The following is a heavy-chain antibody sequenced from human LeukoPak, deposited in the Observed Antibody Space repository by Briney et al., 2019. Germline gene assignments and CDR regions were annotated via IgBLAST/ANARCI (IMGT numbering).Heavy chain of an antibody. V-gene: IGHV3-23*05. D-gene: IGHD3-16*01. Sequence: GGSLTFSCVASGFSFSRHAMIWVRQAPGKAPEWVSSIFDSGAPSYYADSVKGRFTISRDNSGNTFYLQMENLRAEDSATYYCTKAVGGGRDAYDVWGLGTRVIVSS. CDR3: TKAVGGGRDAYDV. CDR2: IFDSGAPS. J-gene: IGHJ3*01. CDR1: GFSFSRHA.